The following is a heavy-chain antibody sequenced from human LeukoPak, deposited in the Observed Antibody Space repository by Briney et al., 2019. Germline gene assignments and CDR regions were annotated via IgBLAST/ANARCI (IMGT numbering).Heavy chain of an antibody. V-gene: IGHV3-30*18. Sequence: GGSLRLSCAASGFTFSSYGMHWVRQAPGKGLEWVAVISYDGSNKYYADSVKGRFTISRDNSKNTLYLQMNSLRAEDTAVYYCAKDRRFLSNYYDSGAYLDYWGQGTLVTVSS. CDR1: GFTFSSYG. CDR2: ISYDGSNK. D-gene: IGHD3-22*01. J-gene: IGHJ4*02. CDR3: AKDRRFLSNYYDSGAYLDY.